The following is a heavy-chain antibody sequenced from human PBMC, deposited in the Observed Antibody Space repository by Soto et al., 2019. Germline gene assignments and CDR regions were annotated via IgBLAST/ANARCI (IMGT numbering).Heavy chain of an antibody. CDR3: ARATVAFDR. Sequence: RGSLRLSCAASGFTFSSYSMKWVRQAPGKGLELVSDISSSGITRYYADSVKGRFTISRESSKNSLYLQMTSLRGEDMLVYSCARATVAFDRWGQRTMVTVS. CDR1: GFTFSSYS. CDR2: ISSSGITR. J-gene: IGHJ3*01. V-gene: IGHV3-48*01.